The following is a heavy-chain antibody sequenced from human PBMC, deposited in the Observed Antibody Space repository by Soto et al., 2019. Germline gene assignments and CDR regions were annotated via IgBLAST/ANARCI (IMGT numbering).Heavy chain of an antibody. Sequence: QVQLQQWGAGLLKPSETLSLTCAVYGGSFSGYYWSWIRQPPGKGLEWIGEINHSGSTNYNPSLKSRVTISVDTSKNQFSLKLSSVTAADTAVYYCARVRQEDYGDYTLLDWGQGTLVTVSS. CDR2: INHSGST. D-gene: IGHD4-17*01. CDR3: ARVRQEDYGDYTLLD. J-gene: IGHJ4*02. CDR1: GGSFSGYY. V-gene: IGHV4-34*01.